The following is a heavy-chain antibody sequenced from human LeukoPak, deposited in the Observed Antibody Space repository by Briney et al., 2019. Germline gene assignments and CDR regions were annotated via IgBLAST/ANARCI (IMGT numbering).Heavy chain of an antibody. D-gene: IGHD2-2*01. CDR2: INQDSTEK. J-gene: IGHJ4*02. CDR1: GFTLTNFW. CDR3: ARGLFCGSTSCWFDY. Sequence: GGSLRPSCAASGFTLTNFWMSWVRQAPGKGLEWVANINQDSTEKHYVDSVKGRVTISRDNARNSVLLQMNSLRVEDTAMYYCARGLFCGSTSCWFDYWGQGTLVTVSS. V-gene: IGHV3-7*01.